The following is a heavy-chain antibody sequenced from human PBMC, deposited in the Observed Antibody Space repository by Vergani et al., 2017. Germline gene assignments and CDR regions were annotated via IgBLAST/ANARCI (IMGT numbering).Heavy chain of an antibody. V-gene: IGHV3-23*01. CDR1: GFTFSSHG. CDR3: ARNIXPDY. Sequence: EVQLLESGGGLVQPGGSLRLSCAASGFTFSSHGMNWVGKAPGKGLEWVSGITGSGGSTYYADSVKDRFTISRDNSKNTVDLQMYSLRAEDTAAYYCARNIXPDYWGQGTLVTVSS. CDR2: ITGSGGST. J-gene: IGHJ4*02.